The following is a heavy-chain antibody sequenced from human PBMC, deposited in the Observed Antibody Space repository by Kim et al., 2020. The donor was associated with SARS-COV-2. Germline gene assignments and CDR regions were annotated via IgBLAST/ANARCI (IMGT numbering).Heavy chain of an antibody. V-gene: IGHV3-72*01. Sequence: GGSLRLSCAGSGLIFSDHYMDWVRQAPGKGLEWVGRSRNKANSYSTEYATSVKGRFIISRDDAQSSMYLQMNRLEIEDTAVYYCARDVSGIYKYGESAFDIWGRGTMVTVSS. CDR2: SRNKANSYST. D-gene: IGHD5-18*01. CDR1: GLIFSDHY. CDR3: ARDVSGIYKYGESAFDI. J-gene: IGHJ3*02.